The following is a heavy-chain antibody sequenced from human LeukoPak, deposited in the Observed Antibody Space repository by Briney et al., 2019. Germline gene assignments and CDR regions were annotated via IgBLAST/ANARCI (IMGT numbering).Heavy chain of an antibody. Sequence: GGSLRLSCAASGFTFSSYSMNWVRQAPGKGLEWVSSISSSSSSIYYADSLKGRFTISRDNAKNSLYLQMNSLRAEDTAVYYCVTVSRFGELSDLQWGQGILVTVSS. CDR1: GFTFSSYS. CDR2: ISSSSSSI. CDR3: VTVSRFGELSDLQ. D-gene: IGHD3-10*01. V-gene: IGHV3-21*01. J-gene: IGHJ4*02.